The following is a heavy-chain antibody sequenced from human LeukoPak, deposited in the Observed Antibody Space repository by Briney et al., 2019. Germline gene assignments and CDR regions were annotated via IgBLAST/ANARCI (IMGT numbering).Heavy chain of an antibody. CDR2: IYTSGST. J-gene: IGHJ3*02. V-gene: IGHV4-4*09. Sequence: NTSETLSLTCTVSGGSIGTYYWSWIRQPPGKGLEWIGYIYTSGSTNYNPSLKSRVTISVDTSKNQFSLKLSSVTAADTAVYYCARTTGTTLLFDIWGQGTMVTVSS. CDR1: GGSIGTYY. D-gene: IGHD1-1*01. CDR3: ARTTGTTLLFDI.